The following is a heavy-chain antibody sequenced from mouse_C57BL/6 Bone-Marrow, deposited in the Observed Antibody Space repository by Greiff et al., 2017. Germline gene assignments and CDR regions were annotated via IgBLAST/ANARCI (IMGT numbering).Heavy chain of an antibody. Sequence: QVQLKQPGAELVMPGASVKLSCKASGYTFTSYWMHWVKQRPGQGLEWIGEIDPSDSYTNYNQKFKGKSTLTVDKSSSTAYMQLSSLTSEDSAVYYCARGGYYYGSSGFAYWGQGTLGTVSA. CDR1: GYTFTSYW. CDR2: IDPSDSYT. D-gene: IGHD1-1*01. J-gene: IGHJ3*01. CDR3: ARGGYYYGSSGFAY. V-gene: IGHV1-69*01.